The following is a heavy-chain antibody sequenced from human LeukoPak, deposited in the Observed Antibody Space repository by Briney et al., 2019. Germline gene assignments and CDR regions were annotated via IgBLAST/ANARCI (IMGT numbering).Heavy chain of an antibody. D-gene: IGHD3-16*01. CDR1: GFTFTGYY. Sequence: VASVKASCKASGFTFTGYYMHWVRQAPGQGLEWMGRINPNSGGAIYAQKFQGRVTITRDTSVSTAYMELSSLRSEDTAVYYCASEETYPVRVSFGYWGQGTLVTVSS. CDR2: INPNSGGA. CDR3: ASEETYPVRVSFGY. J-gene: IGHJ4*02. V-gene: IGHV1-2*06.